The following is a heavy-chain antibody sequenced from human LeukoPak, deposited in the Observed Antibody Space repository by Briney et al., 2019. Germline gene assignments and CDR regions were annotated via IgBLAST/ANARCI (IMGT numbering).Heavy chain of an antibody. J-gene: IGHJ1*01. CDR2: VHLNGAT. Sequence: SETLSLTCAVYGGSFSGYYWSWIRQPPGKGLEWIGEVHLNGATNYNPSLESRVSMSIDKSKNQLSLKSSSVTAADTATYYCTRESGAFSPFSFWGQGTLVTVSS. CDR1: GGSFSGYY. CDR3: TRESGAFSPFSF. D-gene: IGHD1-26*01. V-gene: IGHV4-34*01.